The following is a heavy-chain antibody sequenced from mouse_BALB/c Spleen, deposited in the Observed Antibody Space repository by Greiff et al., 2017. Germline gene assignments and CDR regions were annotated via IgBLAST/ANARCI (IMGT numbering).Heavy chain of an antibody. D-gene: IGHD2-4*01. CDR2: ISDGGSYT. V-gene: IGHV5-4*02. Sequence: EVKVEESGGGLVKPGGSLKLSCAASGFTFSDYYMYWVRQTPEKRLEWVATISDGGSYTYYPDSVKGRFTISRDNAKNNLYLQMSSLKSEDTAMYYCARADDYDGAWFAYWGQGTLVTVSA. J-gene: IGHJ3*01. CDR1: GFTFSDYY. CDR3: ARADDYDGAWFAY.